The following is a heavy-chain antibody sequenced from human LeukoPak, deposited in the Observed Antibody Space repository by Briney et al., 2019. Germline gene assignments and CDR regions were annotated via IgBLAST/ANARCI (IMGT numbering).Heavy chain of an antibody. Sequence: SETLSLTCAVYGESFSGYYWSWIRQPPGKGLEWIGEINHSGSTTYKPSLKSRVTISVDTSKNQFSLKLSSVTAADTAVYYCARHSDYGDSAYNWFDPWGQGTLVTVSS. D-gene: IGHD4-17*01. CDR1: GESFSGYY. CDR3: ARHSDYGDSAYNWFDP. V-gene: IGHV4-34*01. CDR2: INHSGST. J-gene: IGHJ5*02.